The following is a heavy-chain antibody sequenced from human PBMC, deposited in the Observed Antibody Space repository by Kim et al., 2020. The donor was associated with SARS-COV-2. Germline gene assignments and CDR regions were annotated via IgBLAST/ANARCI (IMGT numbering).Heavy chain of an antibody. V-gene: IGHV3-9*01. Sequence: GGSLRLSCAASGFTFDDYAMHWVRQAPGKGLEWVSGISWNSGSIGYADSVKGRFTISRDNAKNSLYLQMNSLRAEDTALYYCAKDMVRGVISRDFDYWGQGTLVTVSS. CDR3: AKDMVRGVISRDFDY. D-gene: IGHD3-10*01. CDR1: GFTFDDYA. CDR2: ISWNSGSI. J-gene: IGHJ4*02.